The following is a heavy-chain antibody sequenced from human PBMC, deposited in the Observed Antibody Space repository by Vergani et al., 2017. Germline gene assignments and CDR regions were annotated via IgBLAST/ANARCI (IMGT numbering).Heavy chain of an antibody. CDR3: TRHGSVVGYGMDV. Sequence: EVQLVESGGGLVQPGGSLKLSCAASGFTFSGSAMHWVRQASGKGLEWVGRIRSKANSYATAYAASVKGRFTISRDDSKNTAYLQMKSLKTEDTAVYYCTRHGSVVGYGMDVWGQGTTVTVSS. J-gene: IGHJ6*02. CDR1: GFTFSGSA. CDR2: IRSKANSYAT. V-gene: IGHV3-73*01. D-gene: IGHD2-15*01.